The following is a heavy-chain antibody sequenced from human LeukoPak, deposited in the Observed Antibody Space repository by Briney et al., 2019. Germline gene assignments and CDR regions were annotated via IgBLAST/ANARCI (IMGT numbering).Heavy chain of an antibody. V-gene: IGHV4-61*05. CDR3: ARGSGYYDSSGYST. D-gene: IGHD3-22*01. CDR2: IYYSGST. Sequence: SETLSLTCTVSGGSISSSSYYWGWIRQPPGKGLEWIGYIYYSGSTNYNPSLKSRVTTSVDTSKNQFSLKLSSVTAADTAVYYCARGSGYYDSSGYSTWGQGTLVTVSS. J-gene: IGHJ5*02. CDR1: GGSISSSSYY.